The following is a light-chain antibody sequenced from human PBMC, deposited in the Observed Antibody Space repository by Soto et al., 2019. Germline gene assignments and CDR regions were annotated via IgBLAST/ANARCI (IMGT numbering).Light chain of an antibody. CDR2: RND. J-gene: IGLJ2*01. CDR3: AVWDDSLSGVV. V-gene: IGLV1-47*01. CDR1: SSNLGSNY. Sequence: QLVLTQPPSASGTPGQRVTISCSGSSSNLGSNYVYWYQQLPGTAPKLLIHRNDQRPSGVPDRFSGSKSGTSASLAISGLRSEDEADFFCAVWDDSLSGVVFGGGTQLTVL.